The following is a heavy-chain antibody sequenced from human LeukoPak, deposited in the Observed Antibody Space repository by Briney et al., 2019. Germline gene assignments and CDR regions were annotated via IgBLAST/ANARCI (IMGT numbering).Heavy chain of an antibody. V-gene: IGHV3-21*01. CDR3: ARGYCTNGVCYDAFDI. CDR2: ISSSSSYI. J-gene: IGHJ3*02. D-gene: IGHD2-8*01. Sequence: PGGSLRLSCAASGFTFSSYSMNWVRQAPGKGLEWVSSISSSSSYIYYADSVKGRFTISRDNAKNSLYLQMNSLRAEDTAVYYYARGYCTNGVCYDAFDIWGQGTMVTVSS. CDR1: GFTFSSYS.